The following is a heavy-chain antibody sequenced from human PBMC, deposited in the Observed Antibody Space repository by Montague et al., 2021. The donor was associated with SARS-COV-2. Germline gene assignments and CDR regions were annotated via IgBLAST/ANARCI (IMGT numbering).Heavy chain of an antibody. CDR2: IHYSGST. D-gene: IGHD3-10*01. CDR3: ARHTSERITLVQAFDI. CDR1: GGSISSYY. J-gene: IGHJ3*02. V-gene: IGHV4-59*08. Sequence: SETLSLTCTVSGGSISSYYWSWIRLPPGKGLELIGFIHYSGSTNSNPSLNRRVTISVDTSKNQFSLKLSSVTAADTAVYYCARHTSERITLVQAFDIWGQGTMVTVSS.